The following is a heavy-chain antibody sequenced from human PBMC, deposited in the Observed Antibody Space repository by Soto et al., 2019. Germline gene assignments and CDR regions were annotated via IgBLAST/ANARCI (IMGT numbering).Heavy chain of an antibody. Sequence: WETLSLTCTVSGGSIGTYYWSWIRQPPGKGLEWIGDFYYSGITNYNPSLKSRVTISLITSNNQFSLKLTSVTAADTAVYYCARGPSFTIFGVVRWFDPWGQGTLVTVSS. V-gene: IGHV4-59*01. CDR1: GGSIGTYY. J-gene: IGHJ5*02. CDR2: FYYSGIT. CDR3: ARGPSFTIFGVVRWFDP. D-gene: IGHD3-3*01.